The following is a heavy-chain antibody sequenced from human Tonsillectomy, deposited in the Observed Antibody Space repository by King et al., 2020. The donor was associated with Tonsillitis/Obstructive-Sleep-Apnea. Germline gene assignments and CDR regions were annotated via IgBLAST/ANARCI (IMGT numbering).Heavy chain of an antibody. CDR3: AKDKTKTKKWNYGTPSDY. CDR2: ISWNSGTK. V-gene: IGHV3-9*01. CDR1: GFTFDDYA. J-gene: IGHJ4*02. D-gene: IGHD1-7*01. Sequence: VQLVESGGGLVQPGRSLRLSCTASGFTFDDYAMHWVRQAPGKGLEWVSSISWNSGTKGYADSVKGRFTISRDNAKNSLYLQMNSLRSEDTALFYCAKDKTKTKKWNYGTPSDYWGQGTLVTVSS.